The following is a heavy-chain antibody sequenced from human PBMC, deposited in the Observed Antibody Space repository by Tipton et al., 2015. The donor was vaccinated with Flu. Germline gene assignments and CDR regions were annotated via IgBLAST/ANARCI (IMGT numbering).Heavy chain of an antibody. D-gene: IGHD6-19*01. J-gene: IGHJ4*02. Sequence: SLRLSCAASGFTFSSYSMNWVRQAPGMGLEWVSAIGGGGATTYFADSVKGRFTISRDNIRNTLYLQMNSLRAEDTAIYYCARVIPEFVAGLSYWGQGTLVSVSS. CDR3: ARVIPEFVAGLSY. CDR2: IGGGGATT. V-gene: IGHV3-23*01. CDR1: GFTFSSYS.